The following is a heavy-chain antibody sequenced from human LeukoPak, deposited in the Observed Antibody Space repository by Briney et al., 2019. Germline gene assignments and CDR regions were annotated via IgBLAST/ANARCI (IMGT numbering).Heavy chain of an antibody. D-gene: IGHD3-16*01. CDR2: IKQDGSEK. Sequence: GGSLRLSCAASGFTFGDYWMSWVRQAPGKGLERVANIKQDGSEKYYVDSVKGRFTISRDNAKSTLYLQMNSLRAEDTAVYYCASTFAGRREWGQGTLVTVSS. CDR3: ASTFAGRRE. J-gene: IGHJ4*02. CDR1: GFTFGDYW. V-gene: IGHV3-7*01.